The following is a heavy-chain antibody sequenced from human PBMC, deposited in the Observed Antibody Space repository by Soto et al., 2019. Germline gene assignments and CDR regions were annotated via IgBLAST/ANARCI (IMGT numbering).Heavy chain of an antibody. CDR1: GFTFSSYS. J-gene: IGHJ5*02. CDR3: ARGPVLYYDFWSGYYMEEYKWFDP. CDR2: ISSSSSTI. Sequence: GGSLRLSCAASGFTFSSYSMNWVRQAPGKGLEWVSYISSSSSTIYYADSVKGRFTISRDNAKNSLYLQMNSLRDEDTAVYYCARGPVLYYDFWSGYYMEEYKWFDPWGQGTLVTVSS. V-gene: IGHV3-48*02. D-gene: IGHD3-3*01.